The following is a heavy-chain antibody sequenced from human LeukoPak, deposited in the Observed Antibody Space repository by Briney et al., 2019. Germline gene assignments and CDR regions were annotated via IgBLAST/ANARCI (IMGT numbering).Heavy chain of an antibody. J-gene: IGHJ4*02. D-gene: IGHD3-3*01. CDR3: AGGPLWSGRGLEGELITY. CDR2: ISSSGSTI. Sequence: PGGSLRLSCAASGFTFSDYYMSWIRQAPGKGLEWVSYISSSGSTIYYADSVKGRFTISRDNAKNSLYLQMNSLRAEDTAVYYWAGGPLWSGRGLEGELITYWGQGTLVTVSS. CDR1: GFTFSDYY. V-gene: IGHV3-11*01.